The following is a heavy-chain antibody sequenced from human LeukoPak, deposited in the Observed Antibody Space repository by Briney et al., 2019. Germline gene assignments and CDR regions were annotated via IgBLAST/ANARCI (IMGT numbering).Heavy chain of an antibody. V-gene: IGHV3-74*01. Sequence: GGSLRLSCAASGFTFSCYWMHWVRQAPGKGLVWVSRINSDGSSTSYPDSVKGRFTISRDNAKNTLYLQMNSLRAEDTAVYYCARDLGSGSYVGYWGQGTLVTVSS. J-gene: IGHJ4*02. CDR3: ARDLGSGSYVGY. D-gene: IGHD3-10*02. CDR2: INSDGSST. CDR1: GFTFSCYW.